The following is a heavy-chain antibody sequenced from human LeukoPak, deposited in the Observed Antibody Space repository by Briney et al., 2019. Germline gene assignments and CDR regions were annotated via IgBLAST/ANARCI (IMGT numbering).Heavy chain of an antibody. CDR2: ISGSGGST. CDR3: ANLVVVVAATPLP. D-gene: IGHD2-15*01. Sequence: PGGSLRLSCAASGFTFSGSGMHWVRQAPGKGLEWVSAISGSGGSTYYVDSVKGRFTISRDNSKNTLYLQMNSLRAEDTAVYYCANLVVVVAATPLPWGQGTLVTVSS. V-gene: IGHV3-23*01. J-gene: IGHJ5*02. CDR1: GFTFSGSG.